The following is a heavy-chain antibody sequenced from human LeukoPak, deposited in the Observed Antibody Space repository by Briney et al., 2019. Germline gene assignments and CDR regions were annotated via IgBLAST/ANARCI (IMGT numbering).Heavy chain of an antibody. CDR1: GYTFTGYY. J-gene: IGHJ4*02. Sequence: GASVKVSYKASGYTFTGYYMHWVRQAPGHGLEWMGWINPNSGGTNYAQKFQGRVTMTRDTSISTAYMELSRLRSDDTAVYYCARITYRYMALHYFDYWGQGTLVTVSS. V-gene: IGHV1-2*02. CDR3: ARITYRYMALHYFDY. D-gene: IGHD1-1*01. CDR2: INPNSGGT.